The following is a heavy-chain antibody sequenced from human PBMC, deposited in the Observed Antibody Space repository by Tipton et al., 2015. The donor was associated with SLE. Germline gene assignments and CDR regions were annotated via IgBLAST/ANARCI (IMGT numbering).Heavy chain of an antibody. Sequence: TLSLTCGVSGYSISSGYYWGWIRQSPGKGLEWIGSIYHSGNTYYNPSLKSRVTISVDTSKNQFSLKLSSVTAADTAVYYCASDGVWNPIWGQGTMVTVSS. V-gene: IGHV4-38-2*01. CDR1: GYSISSGYY. CDR3: ASDGVWNPI. CDR2: IYHSGNT. D-gene: IGHD1-1*01. J-gene: IGHJ3*02.